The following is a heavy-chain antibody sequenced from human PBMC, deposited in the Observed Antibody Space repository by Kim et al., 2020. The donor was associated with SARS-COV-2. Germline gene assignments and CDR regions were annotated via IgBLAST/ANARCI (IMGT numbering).Heavy chain of an antibody. V-gene: IGHV4-59*13. CDR3: ARARGCSSTSCSYYGMDV. CDR1: GGSISSYY. Sequence: GSLRLSCTVSGGSISSYYWSWIRQPPGKGLEWIGYIYYSGSTNYNPSLKSRVTISVDTSKNQFSLKLSSVTAADTAVYYCARARGCSSTSCSYYGMDV. D-gene: IGHD2-2*01. CDR2: IYYSGST. J-gene: IGHJ6*01.